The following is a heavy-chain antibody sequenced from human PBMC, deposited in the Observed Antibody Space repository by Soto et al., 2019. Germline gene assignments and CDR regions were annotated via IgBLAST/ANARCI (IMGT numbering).Heavy chain of an antibody. CDR1: GFTFSTYS. D-gene: IGHD6-6*01. CDR2: ISSTSSTI. Sequence: EVQLVESGGGLVQPGGSLRLSCAASGFTFSTYSMTWVRQAPGRGLEWISYISSTSSTIYYADSVKGRFTISRDNAKNSLYLQMNRLRAEDTAVYYCARRSIEARPHDLAYWGQGTLVTVSS. CDR3: ARRSIEARPHDLAY. V-gene: IGHV3-48*01. J-gene: IGHJ4*02.